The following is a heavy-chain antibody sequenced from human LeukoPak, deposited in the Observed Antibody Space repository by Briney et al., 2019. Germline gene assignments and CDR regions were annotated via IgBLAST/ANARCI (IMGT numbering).Heavy chain of an antibody. CDR2: TYYRSKWYN. V-gene: IGHV6-1*01. CDR3: AREPDNSGLDS. CDR1: GDSVSSNSAA. Sequence: SQTLSLTCAISGDSVSSNSAAWNCIRQSPSRGLEWLGRTYYRSKWYNDYAESVKSRITITPDTSKNQFSLQLNSMTPEDTAVYYCAREPDNSGLDSWGQGTLVTVSS. J-gene: IGHJ4*02. D-gene: IGHD6-19*01.